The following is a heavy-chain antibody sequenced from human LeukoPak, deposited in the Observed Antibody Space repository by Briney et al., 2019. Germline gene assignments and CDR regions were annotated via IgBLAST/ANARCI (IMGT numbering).Heavy chain of an antibody. CDR2: IHYPEST. Sequence: PSETLSLTCAVSGFSISNGFFWGCIRRPPGKGLEWIGTIHYPESTYYNPSLNSRLTISLDASKNHFSLKLSSVTAADTAQYYCASGRGRQVGSRWHPDTHHDYWGQGILVTVSS. CDR1: GFSISNGFF. D-gene: IGHD3-10*01. CDR3: ASGRGRQVGSRWHPDTHHDY. V-gene: IGHV4-38-2*01. J-gene: IGHJ4*02.